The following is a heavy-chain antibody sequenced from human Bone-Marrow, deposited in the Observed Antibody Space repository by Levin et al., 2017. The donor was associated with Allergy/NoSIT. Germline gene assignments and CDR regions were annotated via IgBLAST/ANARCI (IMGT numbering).Heavy chain of an antibody. CDR2: IPSSGSTI. J-gene: IGHJ3*02. CDR3: ARNDYGDGFDI. V-gene: IGHV3-48*03. CDR1: GFSVSDYE. Sequence: LSLTCVASGFSVSDYEVNWVRQAPGKGLEWVSSIPSSGSTIYYADSVKGRLNVSRDDAKNSVYLQMNSLRAEDTAVYYCARNDYGDGFDIWGQGTMVTVSS. D-gene: IGHD4-17*01.